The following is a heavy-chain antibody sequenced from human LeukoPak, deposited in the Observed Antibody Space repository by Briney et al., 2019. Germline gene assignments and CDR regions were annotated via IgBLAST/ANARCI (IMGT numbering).Heavy chain of an antibody. CDR1: GFTFSSYA. Sequence: PGGSLRLSCAASGFTFSSYALSWVRQAPGKGLEWVSGISASGGSTDYADSVKGRFTISRDNSKNTLYLQMNSLRAEDTAVYYCAKPLRSNTYYLFDYWGQGTLVTVSS. J-gene: IGHJ4*02. D-gene: IGHD3-16*01. V-gene: IGHV3-23*01. CDR2: ISASGGST. CDR3: AKPLRSNTYYLFDY.